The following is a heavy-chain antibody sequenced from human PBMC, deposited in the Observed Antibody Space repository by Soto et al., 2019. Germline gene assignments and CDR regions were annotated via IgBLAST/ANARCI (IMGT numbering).Heavy chain of an antibody. D-gene: IGHD2-8*01. CDR1: GGSISSYY. J-gene: IGHJ4*02. CDR2: IYYSGST. CDR3: ARSHIVPRLFMYSYDY. V-gene: IGHV4-59*08. Sequence: SETLSLTCTVSGGSISSYYWSWIRQPPGKGLEWIGYIYYSGSTNYNPSLKSRVTISVDTSKNQFSLKLSSVTAADTAVYYCARSHIVPRLFMYSYDYWGQGTLVTVSS.